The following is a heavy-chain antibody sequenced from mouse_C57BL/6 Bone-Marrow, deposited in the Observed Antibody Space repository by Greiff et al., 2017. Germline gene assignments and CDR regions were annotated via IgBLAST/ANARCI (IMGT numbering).Heavy chain of an antibody. CDR3: ARRWFYFDY. Sequence: VQLQQPGAELVKPGASVKLSCKASGYTFTSYWMHWVKQRPGQGLEWIGMIHPNSGSTNYNEKFKSKDTLTVDKSSSTAYMQLSSLTSEDSAVYYCARRWFYFDYWGQGTTLTVSS. D-gene: IGHD2-3*01. V-gene: IGHV1-64*01. J-gene: IGHJ2*01. CDR2: IHPNSGST. CDR1: GYTFTSYW.